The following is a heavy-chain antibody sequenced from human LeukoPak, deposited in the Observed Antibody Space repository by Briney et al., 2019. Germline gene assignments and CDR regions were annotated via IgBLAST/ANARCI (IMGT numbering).Heavy chain of an antibody. CDR3: ARGPDYGDLHWFDH. D-gene: IGHD4-17*01. J-gene: IGHJ5*02. Sequence: SETLSLTCAVYGGSFSGYYWSWIRQPPGKGLEWIGEINHSGSTNYNPSLKSRATISVDTSKNQFSLKLSSVTAADTAVYYCARGPDYGDLHWFDHWGRGTLVTVSS. CDR1: GGSFSGYY. CDR2: INHSGST. V-gene: IGHV4-34*01.